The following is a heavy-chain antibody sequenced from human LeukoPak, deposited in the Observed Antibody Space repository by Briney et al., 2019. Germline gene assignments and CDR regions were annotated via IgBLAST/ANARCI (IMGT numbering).Heavy chain of an antibody. CDR2: IFNTGNT. V-gene: IGHV4-59*11. D-gene: IGHD3-10*01. CDR3: ASRPADTTWYGVFDY. J-gene: IGHJ4*02. Sequence: SETLSLTCSASGGSINSHYWSWIRQPAGKRLEWIGYIFNTGNTNYNPSLASRVTMSVDTSRAQFFLRLSPVTAADTAIYYCASRPADTTWYGVFDYWSQGTLVTVSS. CDR1: GGSINSHY.